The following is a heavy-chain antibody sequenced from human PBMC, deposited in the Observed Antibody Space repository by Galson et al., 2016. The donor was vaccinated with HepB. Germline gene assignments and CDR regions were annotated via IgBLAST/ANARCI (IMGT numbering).Heavy chain of an antibody. CDR1: GGSISSSDYY. Sequence: SETLSLTCTVSGGSISSSDYYWAWIRQPPGKGLEWIGSVSYSGNTYYNPSPKSRVNISADTSKIQFSLRLSSVTAADTAVYYCARHKTLQKWLLGRYYFDFWGQGTLVTVSS. CDR2: VSYSGNT. D-gene: IGHD5-24*01. V-gene: IGHV4-39*01. CDR3: ARHKTLQKWLLGRYYFDF. J-gene: IGHJ4*02.